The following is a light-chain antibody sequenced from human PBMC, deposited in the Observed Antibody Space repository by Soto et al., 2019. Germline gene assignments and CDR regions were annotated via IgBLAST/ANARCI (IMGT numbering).Light chain of an antibody. J-gene: IGKJ1*01. CDR1: QSVSNNY. CDR3: QQYGSSGT. CDR2: GAS. Sequence: EIVLTQSPGTLSLSPGERATLSCRASQSVSNNYLAWSQQKPGQAPRLPIYGASNRATGIPDRFSGSGSGTDFTLTISRLEPEDFAVYYCQQYGSSGTFGQRTKVDIK. V-gene: IGKV3-20*01.